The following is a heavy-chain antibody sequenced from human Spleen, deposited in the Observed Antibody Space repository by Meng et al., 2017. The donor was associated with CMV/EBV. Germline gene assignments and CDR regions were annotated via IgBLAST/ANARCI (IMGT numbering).Heavy chain of an antibody. Sequence: GESLKISCAASGFTFSSYSMNWVRQAPGKGLEWVSVIYSGGSTYYADSVKGRFTISRDNSKNTLYLQMNSLRTEDTAVYYCASMRDYYYGMDVWGQGTTVTVSS. CDR2: IYSGGST. CDR3: ASMRDYYYGMDV. J-gene: IGHJ6*02. V-gene: IGHV3-66*02. CDR1: GFTFSSYS.